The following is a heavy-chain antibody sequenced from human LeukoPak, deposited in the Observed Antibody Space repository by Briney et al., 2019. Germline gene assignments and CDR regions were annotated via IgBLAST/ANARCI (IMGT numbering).Heavy chain of an antibody. J-gene: IGHJ4*02. CDR1: GFIFSDYY. CDR3: ASVNYYDSYKLGKGDDY. V-gene: IGHV3-66*01. CDR2: IYSGGST. Sequence: GGSLRLSCAASGFIFSDYYMSWVRQAPGKGLEWVSVIYSGGSTYYADSVKGRFTISRDNSKNTLYLQMNSLRAEDTAVYYCASVNYYDSYKLGKGDDYWGQGTLVTVSS. D-gene: IGHD3-22*01.